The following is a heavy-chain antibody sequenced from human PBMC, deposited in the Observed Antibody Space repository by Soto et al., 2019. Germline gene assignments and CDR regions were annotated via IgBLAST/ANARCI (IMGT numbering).Heavy chain of an antibody. CDR2: IYYSGST. CDR3: ARAASLYYDNTGYYHFDY. J-gene: IGHJ4*02. D-gene: IGHD3-22*01. CDR1: GGSINSGGFY. Sequence: QVQLQESGPGLVTPSQTLSLTCTVSGGSINSGGFYCSWIRQHPGTGLAWIGYIYYSGSTYYNPSLKSRVIISVATSKNQFSLRLRSVTAADTAVYYCARAASLYYDNTGYYHFDYRGQGSLVTVSS. V-gene: IGHV4-31*03.